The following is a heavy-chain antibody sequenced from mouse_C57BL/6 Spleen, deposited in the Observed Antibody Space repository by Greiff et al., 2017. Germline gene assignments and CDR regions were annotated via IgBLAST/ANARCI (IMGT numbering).Heavy chain of an antibody. CDR2: INPGSGGT. CDR3: ARVGNWDHY. V-gene: IGHV1-54*01. D-gene: IGHD4-1*01. J-gene: IGHJ2*01. CDR1: GYAFTNYL. Sequence: VQLQQSGAELVRPGTSVKVSCKASGYAFTNYLIEWVKQRPGQGLEWIGVINPGSGGTNYNEQFKGKGTLTADKSSSTAYMQLSSLTSEDSAVYFCARVGNWDHYWGKGTTLTVSS.